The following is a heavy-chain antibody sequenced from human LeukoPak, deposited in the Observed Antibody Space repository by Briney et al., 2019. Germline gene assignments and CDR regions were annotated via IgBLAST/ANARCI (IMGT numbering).Heavy chain of an antibody. V-gene: IGHV4-61*02. CDR3: ARDNHFDY. Sequence: PSQTLSLTCTVSGGSISSGSYYWSWIRQPAGKGLEWIGRIYTSGSTDYNPSLKSRVTMSVDTSKNQFSLKLSSVTAADTAVYYCARDNHFDYWGQGTLVTVSS. CDR1: GGSISSGSYY. CDR2: IYTSGST. D-gene: IGHD1-14*01. J-gene: IGHJ4*02.